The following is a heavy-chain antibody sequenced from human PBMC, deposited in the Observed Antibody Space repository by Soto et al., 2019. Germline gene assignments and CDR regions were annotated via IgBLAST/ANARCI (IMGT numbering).Heavy chain of an antibody. V-gene: IGHV4-59*01. D-gene: IGHD1-26*01. CDR2: IYKSGST. Sequence: QVQLQESGPGLVKPSETLSLTCSVSGGSISDYYWSWIRQPPGRGLEWIGYIYKSGSTNYNPSLKSRVTISVYTSKNLFSLKLSSVTAADTAVYYCARDQNGSPHFDYWGQGTLVTVSS. J-gene: IGHJ4*02. CDR3: ARDQNGSPHFDY. CDR1: GGSISDYY.